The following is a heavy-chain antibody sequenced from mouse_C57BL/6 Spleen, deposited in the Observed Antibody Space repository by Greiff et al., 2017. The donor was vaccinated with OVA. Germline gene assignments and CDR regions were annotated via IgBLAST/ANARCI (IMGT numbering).Heavy chain of an antibody. D-gene: IGHD2-3*01. V-gene: IGHV1-81*01. Sequence: VQRVESGAELARPGASVKLSCKASGYTFTSYGISWVKQRTGQGLEWIGEIYPRSGNTYYNEKFKGKATLTADKSSSTAYMELRSLTSEDSAVYFCARREIYDGSLYAMDYWGQGTSVTVSS. J-gene: IGHJ4*01. CDR2: IYPRSGNT. CDR1: GYTFTSYG. CDR3: ARREIYDGSLYAMDY.